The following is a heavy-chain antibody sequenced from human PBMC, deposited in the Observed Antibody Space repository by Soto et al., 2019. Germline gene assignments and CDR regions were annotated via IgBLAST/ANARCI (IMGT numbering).Heavy chain of an antibody. CDR1: GGTHP. J-gene: IGHJ3*02. CDR3: ARKGAAASWPHGFDM. V-gene: IGHV1-69*06. D-gene: IGHD2-2*01. CDR2: NVPMFGGT. Sequence: QMQLVQSGAEVKKPGSSVRVSCEASGGTHPISWVRQAPGQGLEWVGGNVPMFGGTNYAQKFQGRVTITADRSTNTVYLEMSSLRSEDTAVYYCARKGAAASWPHGFDMWGQGTRVTVSS.